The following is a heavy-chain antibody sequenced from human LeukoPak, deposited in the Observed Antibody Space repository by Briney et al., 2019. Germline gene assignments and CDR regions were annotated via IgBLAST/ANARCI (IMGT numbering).Heavy chain of an antibody. J-gene: IGHJ4*02. CDR2: FALDDGET. CDR3: ATMSGYYDSSGHFDY. D-gene: IGHD3-22*01. V-gene: IGHV1-24*01. CDR1: GYTLTELS. Sequence: ASVKVSCKVSGYTLTELSMHSVRQAPGIGLEWMGGFALDDGETIYAQKFQGRVTMTEGTSTDTAYIELSILRSEDTAVYYCATMSGYYDSSGHFDYWGQGTLVTVSS.